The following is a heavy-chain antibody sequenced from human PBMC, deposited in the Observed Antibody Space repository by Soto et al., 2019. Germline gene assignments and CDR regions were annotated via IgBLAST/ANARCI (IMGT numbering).Heavy chain of an antibody. D-gene: IGHD2-2*02. V-gene: IGHV1-8*01. CDR3: ARGYCSSTSCYNRNWFDP. CDR1: GYTFTSYD. Sequence: GASVKVSCKASGYTFTSYDINWVRQATGRGLEWMGWMNPNSGNTGYAQKFQGRVTMTRNTSISTAYMELSSLRSEDTAVYYCARGYCSSTSCYNRNWFDPWGQGTLVTVSS. J-gene: IGHJ5*02. CDR2: MNPNSGNT.